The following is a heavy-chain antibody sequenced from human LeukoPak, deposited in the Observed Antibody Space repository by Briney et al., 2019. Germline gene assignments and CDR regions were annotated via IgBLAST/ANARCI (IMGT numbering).Heavy chain of an antibody. J-gene: IGHJ3*02. Sequence: GGSLRLSCAASGFTFSSYEMNWVRQAPGKGLEWVSYISSSSSTIYYADSVKGRFTISRDNAKNSLYLQMNSLRAEDTAVYYCARDYSSSWYDAFDIWGQGTMVAVSS. D-gene: IGHD6-13*01. CDR1: GFTFSSYE. CDR2: ISSSSSTI. V-gene: IGHV3-48*01. CDR3: ARDYSSSWYDAFDI.